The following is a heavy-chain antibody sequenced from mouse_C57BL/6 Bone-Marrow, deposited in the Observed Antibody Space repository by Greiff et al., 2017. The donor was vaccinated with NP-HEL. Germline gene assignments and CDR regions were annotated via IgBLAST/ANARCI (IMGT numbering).Heavy chain of an antibody. V-gene: IGHV6-6*01. CDR3: SDYDGAFAY. CDR1: GFTFSEAW. D-gene: IGHD2-4*01. Sequence: ADGSMKLSCAASGFTFSEAWMDWVRQSPEKGLEWVAENRNKANNHATYYAESVKGRFTISRDDSKSSVYLQMNSLRAEDTGIYYCSDYDGAFAYWGQGTLVTVSA. CDR2: NRNKANNHAT. J-gene: IGHJ3*01.